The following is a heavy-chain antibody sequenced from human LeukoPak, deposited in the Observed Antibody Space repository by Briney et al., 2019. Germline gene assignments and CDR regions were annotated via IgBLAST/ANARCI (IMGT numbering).Heavy chain of an antibody. CDR2: INPCTGAT. CDR3: TRDHCSYINCYEDYYYCMDV. D-gene: IGHD2-2*01. J-gene: IGHJ6*02. Sequence: ASVKVSCKASGYTFTGYYMHWVRQAPGQGLEWMGWINPCTGATDIAQKFQGKVTMTRDTSISAAYMELGRLGSDDTAVYYCTRDHCSYINCYEDYYYCMDVWGQGTTVTVSS. V-gene: IGHV1-2*02. CDR1: GYTFTGYY.